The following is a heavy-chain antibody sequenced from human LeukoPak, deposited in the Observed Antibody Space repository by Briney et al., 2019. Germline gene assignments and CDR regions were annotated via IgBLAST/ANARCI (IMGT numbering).Heavy chain of an antibody. CDR2: IGGRDGGT. J-gene: IGHJ6*02. CDR3: ARSGAFGELFFYGMDV. CDR1: GFIFSNYA. V-gene: IGHV3-23*01. D-gene: IGHD3-10*01. Sequence: GASLRLSCAASGFIFSNYAMSWVRQAPGKGLEWVSAIGGRDGGTYYADSVKGRFTVSRDDPKNTLYLQMNTLRVEDTAVYYCARSGAFGELFFYGMDVWGQGTTVTVSS.